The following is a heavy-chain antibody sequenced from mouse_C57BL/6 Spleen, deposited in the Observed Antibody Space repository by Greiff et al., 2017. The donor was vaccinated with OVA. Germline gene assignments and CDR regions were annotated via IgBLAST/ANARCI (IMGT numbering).Heavy chain of an antibody. CDR1: GFTFTDYY. CDR2: IRNKANGYTT. Sequence: EVMLVESGGGLVQPGGSLSLSCAASGFTFTDYYMSWVRQPPGKALEWLGFIRNKANGYTTEYSASVKGRFTISRDNSQSILYLQMNALRAEDSATYYCAISTDYYGSSWYFDVWGTGTTVTVSS. J-gene: IGHJ1*03. V-gene: IGHV7-3*01. CDR3: AISTDYYGSSWYFDV. D-gene: IGHD1-1*01.